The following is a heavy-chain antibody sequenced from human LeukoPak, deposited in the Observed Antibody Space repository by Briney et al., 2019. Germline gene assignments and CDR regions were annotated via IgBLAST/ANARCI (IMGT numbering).Heavy chain of an antibody. J-gene: IGHJ4*02. CDR1: GFTFSSYG. CDR2: IWYDGSNK. CDR3: AKTPPLRFPSYFDY. Sequence: GGSLRLSCVASGFTFSSYGMPWVRQAPGKGLEWVAGIWYDGSNKYYADSVKRPFTISRDNSTNTLYLQMISLRVEDTAIYYCAKTPPLRFPSYFDYWGQGTLVTVSS. D-gene: IGHD3-3*01. V-gene: IGHV3-33*06.